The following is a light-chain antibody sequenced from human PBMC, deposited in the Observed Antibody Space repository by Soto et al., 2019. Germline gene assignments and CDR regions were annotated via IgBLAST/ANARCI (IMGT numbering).Light chain of an antibody. Sequence: EIVLTPSPGTLSLSPVERATLSCRASQIVSSNYLAWYQQKPGQAPRLLIYDTSDRATGVPARFSGSGSGTDFTLTISRLEPEDFAVYYCQQRNDWPWTFGQGTRLEIK. J-gene: IGKJ5*01. CDR3: QQRNDWPWT. CDR1: QIVSSNY. V-gene: IGKV3D-20*02. CDR2: DTS.